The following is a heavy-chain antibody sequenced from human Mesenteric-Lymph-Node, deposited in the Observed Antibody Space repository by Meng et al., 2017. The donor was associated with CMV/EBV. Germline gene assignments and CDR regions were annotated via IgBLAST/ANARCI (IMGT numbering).Heavy chain of an antibody. V-gene: IGHV3-53*01. Sequence: EVQLVESGGGLIQPGGSLRLSCAASGFIVSSNYMSWVRQAPGKGLEWVSVIYVGGGTNYADSVRGRFTISRDNSKNTLYLQMNSLRAEDTAVYFCAGTGGYSYAYDYWGQGTLVTVSS. CDR3: AGTGGYSYAYDY. CDR2: IYVGGGT. J-gene: IGHJ4*02. CDR1: GFIVSSNY. D-gene: IGHD5-18*01.